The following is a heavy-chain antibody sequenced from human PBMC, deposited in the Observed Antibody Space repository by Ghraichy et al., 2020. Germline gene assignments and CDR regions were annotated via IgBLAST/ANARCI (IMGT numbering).Heavy chain of an antibody. CDR1: GFSFNNYV. V-gene: IGHV3-21*01. CDR2: ISSHSNYI. Sequence: GGSLRLSCAASGFSFNNYVMNWVRQAPGKGLEWVSSISSHSNYIYYADSVKGRFTISRDNAKNSVDLEMNSLRDEDTAVYYCARDGAYTSVLDYWGKGTRVTVAT. CDR3: ARDGAYTSVLDY. D-gene: IGHD3-16*01. J-gene: IGHJ4*02.